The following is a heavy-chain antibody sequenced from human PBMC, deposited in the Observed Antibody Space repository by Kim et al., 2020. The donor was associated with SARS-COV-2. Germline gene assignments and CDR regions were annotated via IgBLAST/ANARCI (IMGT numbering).Heavy chain of an antibody. V-gene: IGHV3-23*01. CDR3: GKDPIYYYDSSGNGAFDI. CDR1: GFTFSSYA. J-gene: IGHJ3*02. Sequence: GGSLRLSCAASGFTFSSYAMTWVRQAPGKGLEWVSSISRSGGSTYYADSVKGRFTISRDNSKNTLYVQMNSLRAEDTAVYYCGKDPIYYYDSSGNGAFDIWGQGTMVTVSS. CDR2: ISRSGGST. D-gene: IGHD3-22*01.